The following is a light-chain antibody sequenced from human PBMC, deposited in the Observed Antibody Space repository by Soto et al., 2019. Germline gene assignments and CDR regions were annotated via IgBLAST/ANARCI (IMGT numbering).Light chain of an antibody. CDR3: SSYTSSRAYV. J-gene: IGLJ1*01. CDR1: SSDVGGYNY. V-gene: IGLV2-14*01. CDR2: EVS. Sequence: QSVLAQPASVSGSPGQSITISCTGTSSDVGGYNYVSWYQQQSGKARKLMIHEVSNRPSGVSNRFSGSKSGNTASLTISGLQAEDEADYYCSSYTSSRAYVFGIGTKVTVL.